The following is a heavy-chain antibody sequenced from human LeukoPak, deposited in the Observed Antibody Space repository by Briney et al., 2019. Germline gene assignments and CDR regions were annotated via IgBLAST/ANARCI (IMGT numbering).Heavy chain of an antibody. Sequence: GGSLRLAWAAAGFSFSSYWMSWVRQAPGKGLEWVAVISYDGTNKYYADSVKGRFTISRDNSKNTLYLQMNSLKTDDTAVYYCANYGDYQYFDYWGQGTPVTVSS. CDR2: ISYDGTNK. V-gene: IGHV3-30*18. J-gene: IGHJ4*02. CDR1: GFSFSSYW. D-gene: IGHD4-17*01. CDR3: ANYGDYQYFDY.